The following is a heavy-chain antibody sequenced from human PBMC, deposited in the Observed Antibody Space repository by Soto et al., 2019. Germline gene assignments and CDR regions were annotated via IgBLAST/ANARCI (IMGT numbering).Heavy chain of an antibody. CDR3: TRRASSSFYHFDF. CDR1: GYSFTAYW. J-gene: IGHJ4*02. Sequence: GESLKISCQASGYSFTAYWITWVRQMPGKGLEWMATIDPSDSYVDYSPSFRGHVTFSVDRSITTVYLQWNSLKASDSAMYFCTRRASSSFYHFDFWGKGALVTVYS. V-gene: IGHV5-10-1*01. CDR2: IDPSDSYV. D-gene: IGHD2-2*01.